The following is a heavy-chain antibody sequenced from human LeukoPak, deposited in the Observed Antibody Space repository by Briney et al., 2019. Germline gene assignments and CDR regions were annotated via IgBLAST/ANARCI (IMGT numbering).Heavy chain of an antibody. V-gene: IGHV3-66*01. CDR3: ARKHYYDSSGSDTFGY. CDR2: IYSGGST. J-gene: IGHJ4*02. Sequence: IYSGGSTYYADSVKGRFTISRDNSKNTLYLQMNSLRAEDTAVYYCARKHYYDSSGSDTFGYWGQGTLVTVSS. D-gene: IGHD3-22*01.